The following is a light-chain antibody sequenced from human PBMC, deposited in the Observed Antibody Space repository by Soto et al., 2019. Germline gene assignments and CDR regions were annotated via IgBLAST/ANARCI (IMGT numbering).Light chain of an antibody. CDR2: DVS. CDR3: SSYTTSNTRQIV. CDR1: RRDVGGYNY. V-gene: IGLV2-14*03. J-gene: IGLJ1*01. Sequence: QSVLTQPPSVPGPPGQPITISATGTRRDVGGYNYVSWYQHHPGKAPKLMIFDVSNRPSGVSNRFSGSKSGNTASLTISGLQPEDEADYYCSSYTTSNTRQIVFGTGTKVTVL.